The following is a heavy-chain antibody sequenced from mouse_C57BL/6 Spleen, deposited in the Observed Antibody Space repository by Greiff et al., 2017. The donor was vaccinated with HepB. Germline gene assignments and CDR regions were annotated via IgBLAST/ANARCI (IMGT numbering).Heavy chain of an antibody. D-gene: IGHD6-1*01. V-gene: IGHV5-4*01. CDR1: GFTFSSYA. J-gene: IGHJ2*01. Sequence: VQLKESGGGLVKPGGSLKLSCAASGFTFSSYAMSWVRQTPEKRLEWVATISDGGSYTYYPDNVKGRFTISRDNAKNNLYLQMSHLKSEDTAMYYWARGTLYYFDDWGQGTTLTVSS. CDR2: ISDGGSYT. CDR3: ARGTLYYFDD.